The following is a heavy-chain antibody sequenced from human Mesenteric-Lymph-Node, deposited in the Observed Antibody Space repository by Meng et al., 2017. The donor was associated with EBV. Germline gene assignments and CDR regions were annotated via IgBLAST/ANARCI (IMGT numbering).Heavy chain of an antibody. CDR2: IYYSGTT. J-gene: IGHJ4*02. Sequence: QEAGPGLVRPSGTLSLICTVSSDSISSTSSHWGWIRQPPGKGLEWIGSIYYSGTTYFNPSLESRVSISVDTSKKQFSLRLTSVTAADTAVYYCARQYGSSFDYWGQGTLVTVSS. CDR3: ARQYGSSFDY. D-gene: IGHD3-10*01. V-gene: IGHV4-39*01. CDR1: SDSISSTSSH.